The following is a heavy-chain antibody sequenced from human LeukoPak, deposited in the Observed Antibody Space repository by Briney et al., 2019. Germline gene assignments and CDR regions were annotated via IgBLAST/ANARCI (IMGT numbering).Heavy chain of an antibody. J-gene: IGHJ5*02. CDR3: ARDADYYDSSGDGGWFDP. Sequence: ASVKVSCKASGYTFTGCYMHWVRQAPGQGLEWMGWINPNSGGTNYAQKFQGRVTMTRDTSISTAYMELSRLRSDDTAVYYCARDADYYDSSGDGGWFDPWGQGTLVTVSS. D-gene: IGHD3-22*01. V-gene: IGHV1-2*02. CDR2: INPNSGGT. CDR1: GYTFTGCY.